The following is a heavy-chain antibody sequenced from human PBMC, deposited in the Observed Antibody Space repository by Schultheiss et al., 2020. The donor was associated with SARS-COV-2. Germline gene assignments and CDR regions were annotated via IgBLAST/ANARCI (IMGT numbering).Heavy chain of an antibody. CDR3: ARDGIAVSN. V-gene: IGHV4-30-2*01. CDR1: GGSISSGGYS. J-gene: IGHJ4*02. CDR2: IYHSGST. D-gene: IGHD2-21*01. Sequence: SETLSLTCAVSGGSISSGGYSWSWIRQPPGKGLEWIGYIYHSGSTYYNPSLKSRVTISVDKSKNQFSLKLSSVTAADTAVYYCARDGIAVSNWGQGTLVTVSS.